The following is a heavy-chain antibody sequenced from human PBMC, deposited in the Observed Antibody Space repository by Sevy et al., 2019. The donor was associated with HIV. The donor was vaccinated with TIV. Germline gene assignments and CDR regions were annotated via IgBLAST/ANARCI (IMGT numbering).Heavy chain of an antibody. CDR2: ISAYNGNT. J-gene: IGHJ4*02. CDR3: AGDLGGYGGNSIDY. V-gene: IGHV1-18*01. Sequence: ASVKVSCKASGYTFTSYGISWVRQAPGQGLEGMGWISAYNGNTNYVQKLQGRVTMTTDTSTSTAYVELRSLRSDDTAIYSCAGDLGGYGGNSIDYWGQGTLVTVSS. CDR1: GYTFTSYG. D-gene: IGHD2-21*02.